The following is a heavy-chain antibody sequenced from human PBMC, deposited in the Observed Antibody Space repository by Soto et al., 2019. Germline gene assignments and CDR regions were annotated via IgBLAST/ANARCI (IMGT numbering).Heavy chain of an antibody. CDR3: TTGYGDFYAFDI. J-gene: IGHJ3*02. Sequence: SVSNAWMNWVRQAPGKGLEWVGRIKSKTDGGTTDYAAPVKGRFTISRDDSKNTLYLQMNSLKTEDTAVYYCTTGYGDFYAFDIWGQGTMVTVSS. CDR2: IKSKTDGGTT. CDR1: SVSNAW. V-gene: IGHV3-15*07. D-gene: IGHD4-17*01.